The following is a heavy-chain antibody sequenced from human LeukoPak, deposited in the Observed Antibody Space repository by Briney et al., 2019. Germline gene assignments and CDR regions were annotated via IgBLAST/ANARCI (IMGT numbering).Heavy chain of an antibody. V-gene: IGHV4-34*01. D-gene: IGHD1-1*01. J-gene: IGHJ4*02. CDR1: GGSFSGYY. Sequence: ASETLSLTSAVYGGSFSGYYWSWIRQPPGKGLEWIGEINHSGSTNYNPSLKSRVTISVDTSKNQFSLKLSSVTAADTAVYYCATAAQNWNNAPYFDFWGQETLVTVSS. CDR3: ATAAQNWNNAPYFDF. CDR2: INHSGST.